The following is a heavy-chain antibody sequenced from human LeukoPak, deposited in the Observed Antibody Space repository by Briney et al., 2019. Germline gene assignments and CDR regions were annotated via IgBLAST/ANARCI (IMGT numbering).Heavy chain of an antibody. D-gene: IGHD2-2*01. CDR1: VGSISSYY. CDR2: IYYSGST. J-gene: IGHJ3*02. V-gene: IGHV4-59*01. CDR3: ARADIVVVPAAMGGGAFDI. Sequence: PSETLSLTCTVSVGSISSYYWSWIRQPPGKGLEWIGYIYYSGSTNYNPSLKSRVTISLDTSKNQFSLKLSSVTAADTAVYYCARADIVVVPAAMGGGAFDIWGQGTMVTVSS.